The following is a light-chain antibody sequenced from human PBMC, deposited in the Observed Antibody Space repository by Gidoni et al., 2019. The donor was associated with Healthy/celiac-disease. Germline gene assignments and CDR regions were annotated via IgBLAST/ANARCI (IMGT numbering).Light chain of an antibody. V-gene: IGKV3-11*01. CDR1: QSFSSY. CDR3: QQRSNCPLT. Sequence: LSPGERATLSCRASQSFSSYLAWYQQKPGQAPRLLIYDASNRAPGIPARFSGSGSGTDFTLTISSLEPEDFAVYYCQQRSNCPLTFGGGTKVEIK. J-gene: IGKJ4*01. CDR2: DAS.